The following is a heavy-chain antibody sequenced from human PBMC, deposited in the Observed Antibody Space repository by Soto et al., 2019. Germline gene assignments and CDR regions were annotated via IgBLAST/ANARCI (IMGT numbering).Heavy chain of an antibody. V-gene: IGHV3-64*02. Sequence: GGSLRLSCAASGFIFSSYGFHWVRQAPGKGLEYVSAISSNGDSTYYADSVKGRFTMSRDNSKNSLYLQMGSLRDEDMAVYYCARDSTPATSGHYYYFMDVWGKGTTVTVSS. J-gene: IGHJ6*03. D-gene: IGHD2-2*01. CDR3: ARDSTPATSGHYYYFMDV. CDR2: ISSNGDST. CDR1: GFIFSSYG.